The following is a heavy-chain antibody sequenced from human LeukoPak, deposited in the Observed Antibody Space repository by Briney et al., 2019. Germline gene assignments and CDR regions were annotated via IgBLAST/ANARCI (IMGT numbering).Heavy chain of an antibody. Sequence: SETLSLTCTVSGGSISSYYWSWIRQPPGKGLEWIGYIYYSGSTNYNPSLKSRVTISVDTSKNQFPLKLSSVTAADTAVYYCARDCSSTSCYTVGAFDIWGQGTMVTVSS. D-gene: IGHD2-2*02. CDR2: IYYSGST. CDR1: GGSISSYY. J-gene: IGHJ3*02. CDR3: ARDCSSTSCYTVGAFDI. V-gene: IGHV4-59*01.